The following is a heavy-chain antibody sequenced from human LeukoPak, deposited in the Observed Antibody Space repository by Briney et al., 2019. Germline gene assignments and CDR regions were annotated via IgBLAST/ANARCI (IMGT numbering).Heavy chain of an antibody. Sequence: PSETLSLTCTVSGGSIGSYYWSWVRQPPGKGLEWIGYIYYSGSTNYNPSLKSRVTLSVDTSKNQFSLKLSSVTAADTAVYYCARVSYSGGYLFDYWGQGTLVTVSS. CDR2: IYYSGST. CDR3: ARVSYSGGYLFDY. CDR1: GGSIGSYY. D-gene: IGHD3-10*01. J-gene: IGHJ4*02. V-gene: IGHV4-59*01.